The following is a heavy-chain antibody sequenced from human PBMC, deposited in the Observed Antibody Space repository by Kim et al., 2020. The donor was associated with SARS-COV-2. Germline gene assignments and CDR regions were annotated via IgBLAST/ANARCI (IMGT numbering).Heavy chain of an antibody. D-gene: IGHD3-22*01. CDR3: ARHMSYDSSGSFYYYYYGMDV. CDR2: IYPGDSDT. Sequence: GESLKISCKGSGYSFTSYWIGWVRQMPGKGLEWMGIIYPGDSDTRYSPSFQGQVTISADKSISTAYLQWSSLKASDTAMYYCARHMSYDSSGSFYYYYYGMDVWGQGTTVTVSS. CDR1: GYSFTSYW. J-gene: IGHJ6*02. V-gene: IGHV5-51*01.